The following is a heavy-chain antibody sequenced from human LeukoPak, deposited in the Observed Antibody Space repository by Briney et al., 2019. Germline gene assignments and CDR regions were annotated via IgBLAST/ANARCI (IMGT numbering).Heavy chain of an antibody. CDR2: INSDGSTT. CDR1: GFTFSAYW. CDR3: ARGDDFLTLTTDY. Sequence: GGSLRLSCAASGFTFSAYWMYWVRQAPGKGLVWVSRINSDGSTTNYADSVKGRFTISRDNAKNTLYLQMNSLRAEDTAVYYCARGDDFLTLTTDYWGQGTLVTVSS. V-gene: IGHV3-74*01. D-gene: IGHD3-9*01. J-gene: IGHJ4*02.